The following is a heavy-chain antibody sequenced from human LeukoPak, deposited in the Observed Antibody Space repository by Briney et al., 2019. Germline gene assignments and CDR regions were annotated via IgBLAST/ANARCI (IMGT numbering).Heavy chain of an antibody. CDR1: EFDFSDYA. Sequence: PGGSLRLSCAASEFDFSDYAMSWVRQAPGKGLEWVSTIGSGGATHYADSVKGRFTISRDNSKNTVFLQMNSLRAEDTAVYYCARALYDSSGVDYWGQGTLVTVSS. CDR3: ARALYDSSGVDY. D-gene: IGHD3-22*01. CDR2: IGSGGAT. J-gene: IGHJ4*02. V-gene: IGHV3-23*01.